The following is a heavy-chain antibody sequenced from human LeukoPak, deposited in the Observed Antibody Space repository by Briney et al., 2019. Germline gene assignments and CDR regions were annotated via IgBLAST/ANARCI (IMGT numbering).Heavy chain of an antibody. Sequence: SETLSLTCTVSGGSISSSSHYWGWRRQPPGKGLEWIGTIYYSGNTYYNPSLKTRVTISVDTSENQFSLNLSSVTAADTAVYYCASLRENDFWSGYRIDFWGQGVLVTVSS. J-gene: IGHJ4*02. CDR3: ASLRENDFWSGYRIDF. CDR1: GGSISSSSHY. V-gene: IGHV4-39*01. CDR2: IYYSGNT. D-gene: IGHD3-3*01.